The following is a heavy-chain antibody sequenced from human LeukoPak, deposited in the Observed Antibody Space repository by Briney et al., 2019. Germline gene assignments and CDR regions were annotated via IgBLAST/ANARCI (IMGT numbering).Heavy chain of an antibody. CDR1: GFTFSSYA. CDR2: ISYDGSNK. Sequence: GGSLRLSCAASGFTFSSYAMHWVRQAPGKGLEWVAVISYDGSNKYYADSVKGRFTISRDNSKNTLYLQMNSLRAEDTAVYYCARVSADYYDSSGYPRLEYFHHWGQGTLVTVSS. V-gene: IGHV3-30*04. D-gene: IGHD3-22*01. J-gene: IGHJ1*01. CDR3: ARVSADYYDSSGYPRLEYFHH.